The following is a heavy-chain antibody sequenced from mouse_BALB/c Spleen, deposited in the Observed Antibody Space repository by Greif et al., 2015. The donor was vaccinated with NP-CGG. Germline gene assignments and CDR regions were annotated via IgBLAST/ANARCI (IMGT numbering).Heavy chain of an antibody. Sequence: QVQLQQSGAELMKPGASVKISCKATGYTFSSYWIEWVKQRPGHGLEWIGEILPGSGSTNYNEKFKGKATFTADTSSNTAYMQLSSLTSEDSAVYYGARRSYYGSNDYWGQGTTLTVSS. J-gene: IGHJ2*01. V-gene: IGHV1-9*01. CDR2: ILPGSGST. CDR1: GYTFSSYW. D-gene: IGHD1-1*01. CDR3: ARRSYYGSNDY.